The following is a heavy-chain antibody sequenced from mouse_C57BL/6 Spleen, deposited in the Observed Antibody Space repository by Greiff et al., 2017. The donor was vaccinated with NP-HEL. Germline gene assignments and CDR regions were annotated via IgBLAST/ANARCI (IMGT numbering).Heavy chain of an antibody. Sequence: VHVKQSGAELVRPGASVKLSCTASGFNIKDDYMHWVKQRPEQGLEWIGWIDPENGDTEYASKFQGKATITADTSSNTAYLQLSSLTSEDSAVYYCTREDYYGSYWYFDVWGTGTTVTVSS. CDR1: GFNIKDDY. CDR2: IDPENGDT. V-gene: IGHV14-4*01. J-gene: IGHJ1*03. CDR3: TREDYYGSYWYFDV. D-gene: IGHD1-1*01.